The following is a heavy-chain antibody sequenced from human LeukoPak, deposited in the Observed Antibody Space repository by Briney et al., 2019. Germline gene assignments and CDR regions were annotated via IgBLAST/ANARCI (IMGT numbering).Heavy chain of an antibody. CDR2: LSYDGSNK. CDR3: AKNRDSDSSRIRKYYFDY. J-gene: IGHJ4*02. V-gene: IGHV3-30-3*02. D-gene: IGHD4-11*01. Sequence: GGSLRLSCAASGFTFSSYAMHWVRQAPGKGLEWVAVLSYDGSNKYYADSVKGRFTISRDNSENTLYLQINSLRAEDTAVYYCAKNRDSDSSRIRKYYFDYWGQGTLVTVSS. CDR1: GFTFSSYA.